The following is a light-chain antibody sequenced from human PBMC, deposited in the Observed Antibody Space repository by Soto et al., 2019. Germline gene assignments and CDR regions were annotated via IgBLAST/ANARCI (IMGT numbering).Light chain of an antibody. CDR2: GNS. CDR3: QSYASSLSGVV. Sequence: QPVLTQPPSVSGAPGQRVTISCTGSSSNIGAGYDVHWYQQLPGTAPKLLIFGNSNRPSGVPDRFSGSKSGTSPSLAITGLQADDEADYYCQSYASSLSGVVFGGGTKLTVL. V-gene: IGLV1-40*01. J-gene: IGLJ2*01. CDR1: SSNIGAGYD.